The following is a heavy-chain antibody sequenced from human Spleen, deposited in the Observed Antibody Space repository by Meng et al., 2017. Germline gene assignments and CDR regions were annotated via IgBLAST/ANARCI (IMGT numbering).Heavy chain of an antibody. V-gene: IGHV4-34*04. CDR2: IKHSGRP. Sequence: RQWGSGRLKPTDTLVLTCNLYGECYSGDYRSRIRQPPGKGLEWIGEIKHSGRPIDNPSPKSRAAISVDTSKNQSSLKLSSVTPADTAVYYCAVVVTEEVSIVEHCGQGTLVTVSS. CDR1: GECYSGDY. D-gene: IGHD3-22*01. J-gene: IGHJ1*01. CDR3: AVVVTEEVSIVEH.